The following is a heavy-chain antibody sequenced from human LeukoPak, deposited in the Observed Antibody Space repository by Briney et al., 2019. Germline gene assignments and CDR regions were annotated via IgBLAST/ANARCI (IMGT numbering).Heavy chain of an antibody. D-gene: IGHD3-16*02. CDR1: GFTFSSYW. J-gene: IGHJ6*03. CDR3: ATLGRGLSLGYYYYYMDV. Sequence: GGSLRLSCAASGFTFSSYWMSWVRQAPGKGLEWVANIKQDGSEKYYVDSVKGRFTISRDNAKNSLYLQMNSLRAEDTAVYYCATLGRGLSLGYYYYYMDVWGKGTTVTISS. V-gene: IGHV3-7*01. CDR2: IKQDGSEK.